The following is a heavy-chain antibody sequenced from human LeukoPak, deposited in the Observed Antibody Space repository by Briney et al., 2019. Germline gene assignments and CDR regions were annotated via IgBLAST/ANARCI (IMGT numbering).Heavy chain of an antibody. CDR1: GFTFSSYW. V-gene: IGHV3-7*01. J-gene: IGHJ5*02. CDR3: ARASMSLDVLRFLEWLLRDFFRLIVSRLGRQTIPGPGDPNWFDP. Sequence: PGGSLRLSCAASGFTFSSYWMSWVRQAPGKGLEWVANIKQDGSEKYYVDSVKGRFTISRDNAKNSLYLQMNSLRAEDTAVYYCARASMSLDVLRFLEWLLRDFFRLIVSRLGRQTIPGPGDPNWFDPWGQGTLVTVSS. CDR2: IKQDGSEK. D-gene: IGHD3-3*01.